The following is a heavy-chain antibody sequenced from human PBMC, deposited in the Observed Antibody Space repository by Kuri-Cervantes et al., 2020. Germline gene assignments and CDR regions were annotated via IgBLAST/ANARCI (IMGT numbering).Heavy chain of an antibody. CDR1: GASMKSDY. Sequence: SETLSLTCSVSGASMKSDYWSWIRQPPKKGLEWIGYIYYSGSTVYNPSLKSRVTISVDTSKNQFSLKLTSVTAADTAVYYCARGYSYGWRWFDPWGQGTLVTVSS. J-gene: IGHJ5*02. CDR3: ARGYSYGWRWFDP. D-gene: IGHD5-18*01. CDR2: IYYSGST. V-gene: IGHV4-59*01.